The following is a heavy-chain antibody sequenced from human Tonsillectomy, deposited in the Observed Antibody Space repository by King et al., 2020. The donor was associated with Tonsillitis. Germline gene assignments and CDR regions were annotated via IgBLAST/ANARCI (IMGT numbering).Heavy chain of an antibody. Sequence: VQLVESGGGVVQPGRSLRLSCAASGFTFSNYGMHWVRQAPGKGLEWLSVIWYDGSNKYYADSVKGRFTISRDNSKNTLYLQMDSLRAEDTAVYYCANLWDWNDGVFDYWGQGTLVTVSS. V-gene: IGHV3-33*06. CDR1: GFTFSNYG. D-gene: IGHD1-1*01. J-gene: IGHJ4*02. CDR2: IWYDGSNK. CDR3: ANLWDWNDGVFDY.